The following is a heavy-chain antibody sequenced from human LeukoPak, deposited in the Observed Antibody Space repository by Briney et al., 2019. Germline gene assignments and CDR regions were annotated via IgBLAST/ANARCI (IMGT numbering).Heavy chain of an antibody. Sequence: GGSLRLSCAASGFTFSSYWMSWVRQAPGKGLEWVANIKQDGSEKYYVDSVKGRFTISRDNAKNSLYLQMNSLRAEDTAVYYCARDPMITFGGVIVFHGYWGQGTLVTVSS. CDR1: GFTFSSYW. D-gene: IGHD3-16*02. J-gene: IGHJ4*02. CDR2: IKQDGSEK. V-gene: IGHV3-7*01. CDR3: ARDPMITFGGVIVFHGY.